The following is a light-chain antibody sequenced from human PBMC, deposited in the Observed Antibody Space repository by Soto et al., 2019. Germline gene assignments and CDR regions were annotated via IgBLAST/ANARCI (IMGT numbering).Light chain of an antibody. J-gene: IGLJ2*01. CDR2: DVR. V-gene: IGLV2-14*03. CDR1: SSDVGGHNF. CDR3: SSYSSSDTLV. Sequence: QSALTQPASVSGSPGQSITISCTRTSSDVGGHNFVSWYQQHPGRAPKLMIYDVRNRPSGVSNRFSGSKSANTASLVISGLQAEDEADYYCSSYSSSDTLVFGGGTKLTVL.